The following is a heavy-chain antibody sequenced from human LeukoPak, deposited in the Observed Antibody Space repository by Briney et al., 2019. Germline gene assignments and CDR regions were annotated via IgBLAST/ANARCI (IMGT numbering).Heavy chain of an antibody. Sequence: SVKVSCKASGYTFTSYDINWVRQATGQGLEWMGGIIPIFGTANYAQKFQGRVTITADKSTSTAYMELSSLRSEDTAVYYCARDRRQWLVFSAWFDPWGQGTLVTVSS. J-gene: IGHJ5*02. D-gene: IGHD6-19*01. V-gene: IGHV1-69*06. CDR3: ARDRRQWLVFSAWFDP. CDR1: GYTFTSYD. CDR2: IIPIFGTA.